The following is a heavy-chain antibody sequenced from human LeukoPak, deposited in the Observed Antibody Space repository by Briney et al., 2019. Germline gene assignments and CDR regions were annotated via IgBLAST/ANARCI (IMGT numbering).Heavy chain of an antibody. CDR3: AHGTVYQLDY. J-gene: IGHJ4*02. CDR1: GFTFDDYG. CDR2: INWNGGST. V-gene: IGHV3-20*04. D-gene: IGHD2-2*01. Sequence: GGSLRLSCAASGFTFDDYGMSWVRQAPGKGLEWVSGINWNGGSTGYADSVKGRFTISRDNSKNTLYLQMNSLRAEDTAVYYCAHGTVYQLDYWGQGTLVTVSS.